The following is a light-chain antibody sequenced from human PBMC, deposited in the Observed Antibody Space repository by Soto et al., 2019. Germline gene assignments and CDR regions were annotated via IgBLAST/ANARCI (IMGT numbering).Light chain of an antibody. J-gene: IGLJ3*02. V-gene: IGLV2-14*01. CDR2: DVS. CDR3: SSYTSSSTWV. CDR1: SRDIGGYNY. Sequence: QSALTQPASVSGSPGQSISISCTGTSRDIGGYNYVSWYQQHPGKAPKLMICDVSNRPSGVSSRFSASKSGNTASLTISGLQAEDEADYYCSSYTSSSTWVFGGGTKLTVL.